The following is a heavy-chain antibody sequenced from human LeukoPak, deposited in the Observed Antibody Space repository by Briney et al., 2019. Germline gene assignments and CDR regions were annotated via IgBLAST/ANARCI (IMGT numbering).Heavy chain of an antibody. J-gene: IGHJ3*02. Sequence: PGGSLRPSCAASGFTFSNYPMNWVRQAPGKGLEWVSSIVTSGDTFHADSVKGRFTISRDNSKNTLYLQMNSLRAEDTAIYYCTKRLYSSGWSAFDIWGLGTMVTVSS. CDR1: GFTFSNYP. D-gene: IGHD6-19*01. V-gene: IGHV3-23*05. CDR3: TKRLYSSGWSAFDI. CDR2: IVTSGDT.